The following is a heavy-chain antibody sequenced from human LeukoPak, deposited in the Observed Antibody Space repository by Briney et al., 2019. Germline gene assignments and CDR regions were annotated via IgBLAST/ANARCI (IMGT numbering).Heavy chain of an antibody. V-gene: IGHV4-61*08. J-gene: IGHJ4*02. D-gene: IGHD1-26*01. CDR3: ARGLGGSYYPPHFDY. CDR2: IYYSGST. CDR1: SGSITSGGKS. Sequence: SETLSLTCTVSSGSITSGGKSWSWIRQPPGKGLEWIGYIYYSGSTNYNPSLKSRVTISVDTSKNQFSLKLSSVTAADTAVYYCARGLGGSYYPPHFDYWGQGTLVTVSS.